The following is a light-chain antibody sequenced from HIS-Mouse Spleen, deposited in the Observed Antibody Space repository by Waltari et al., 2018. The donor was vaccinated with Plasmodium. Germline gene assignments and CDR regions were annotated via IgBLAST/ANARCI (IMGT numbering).Light chain of an antibody. CDR1: QSGSSN. V-gene: IGKV3-15*01. CDR2: GAS. J-gene: IGKJ3*01. CDR3: QQYNNWSFT. Sequence: EIVMTQSPATLSVSPGERATLTCRASQSGSSNLAWYQQKPGQAPRLLIYGASTRATGIPARFSGSGSGTEFTLTISSLQSEDFAVYYCQQYNNWSFTFGPGTKVDIK.